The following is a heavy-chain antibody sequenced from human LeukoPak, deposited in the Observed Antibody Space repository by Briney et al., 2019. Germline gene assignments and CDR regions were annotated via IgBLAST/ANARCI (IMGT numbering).Heavy chain of an antibody. V-gene: IGHV3-23*01. CDR2: ISSSGST. Sequence: GGSLRLSCAASELTFSSYAMSWVRQAPGKGLEWVSTISSSGSTYYGDSVKGRFTISRDNSKNTLYLQMDSLRAEDTAIYYCAKIRGYSGYDLTSAFDIWGQGTMVTVSS. D-gene: IGHD5-12*01. CDR3: AKIRGYSGYDLTSAFDI. J-gene: IGHJ3*02. CDR1: ELTFSSYA.